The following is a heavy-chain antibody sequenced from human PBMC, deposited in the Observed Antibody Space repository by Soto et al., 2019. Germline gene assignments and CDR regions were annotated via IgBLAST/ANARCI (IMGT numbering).Heavy chain of an antibody. V-gene: IGHV4-31*03. CDR3: ARDVLCYWCMYSSNNYGKYF. Sequence: PSETLSLTCTVSGGSISSGGYYWSWIRQHPGKGLEWIGYIYYSGSTYYNPSLKSRVTISVDTSKNQFSLKLSSVTAADTAVYYCARDVLCYWCMYSSNNYGKYFWGKGTTVTV. CDR2: IYYSGST. J-gene: IGHJ6*04. D-gene: IGHD2-8*01. CDR1: GGSISSGGYY.